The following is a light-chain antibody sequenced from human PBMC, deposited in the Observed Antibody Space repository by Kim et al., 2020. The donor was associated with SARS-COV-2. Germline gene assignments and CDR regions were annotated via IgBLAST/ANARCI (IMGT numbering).Light chain of an antibody. Sequence: SITSCCTGTSSDVGSYNRVSWYQQHAGKAPKHMIYEVSKRPSGVCNRFSGYKSGNTASLTISGIQAEDEADYYCCSYAGSSTYVVFGGGTQLTVL. CDR1: SSDVGSYNR. V-gene: IGLV2-23*02. J-gene: IGLJ2*01. CDR3: CSYAGSSTYVV. CDR2: EVS.